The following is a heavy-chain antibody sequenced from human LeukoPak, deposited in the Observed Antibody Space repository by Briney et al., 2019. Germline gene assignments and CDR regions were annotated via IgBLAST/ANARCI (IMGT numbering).Heavy chain of an antibody. J-gene: IGHJ4*02. V-gene: IGHV4-61*02. CDR3: ARQTYDFWSGYASN. CDR1: GGSISSGSYY. Sequence: RASQTLSLTCTVSGGSISSGSYYWSWIRQPAGKGLEWIGRIYTSGSTNYNPSLKSRVTISVDTSKNRFYLKLSSVTAADTAVFYCARQTYDFWSGYASNWGQGTLVTVSS. CDR2: IYTSGST. D-gene: IGHD3-3*01.